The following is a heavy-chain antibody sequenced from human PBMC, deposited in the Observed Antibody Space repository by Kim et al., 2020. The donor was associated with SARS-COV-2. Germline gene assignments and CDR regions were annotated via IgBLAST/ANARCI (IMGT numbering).Heavy chain of an antibody. V-gene: IGHV4-31*03. CDR2: IYYSGST. CDR3: ARDARDILTGYSGFDY. J-gene: IGHJ4*02. CDR1: GGSISSCGYY. Sequence: SETLSLTCTVSGGSISSCGYYWSWIRQHPGKGLEWIGYIYYSGSTYYNPSLKSRVTISVDTSKNQFSLKLSSVTAADPALYYCARDARDILTGYSGFDYWGQRTLVTASP. D-gene: IGHD3-9*01.